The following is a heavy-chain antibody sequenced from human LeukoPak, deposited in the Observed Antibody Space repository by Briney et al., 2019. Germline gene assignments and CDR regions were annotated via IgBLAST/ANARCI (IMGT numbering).Heavy chain of an antibody. D-gene: IGHD3-3*01. CDR3: ARHQRFRGVHGMDV. CDR1: GGTFSSYA. V-gene: IGHV1-69*13. J-gene: IGHJ6*02. Sequence: ASVKVSCKASGGTFSSYAISWVRQAPGQGLEWMGGIIPIFGTANYAQKFQGRVTITADESTSTAYMELSSLRSEDTAVYYCARHQRFRGVHGMDVWGQGTTVTVSS. CDR2: IIPIFGTA.